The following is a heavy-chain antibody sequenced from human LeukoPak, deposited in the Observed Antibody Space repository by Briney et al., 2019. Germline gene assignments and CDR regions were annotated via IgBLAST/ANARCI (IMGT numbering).Heavy chain of an antibody. V-gene: IGHV3-30*18. CDR1: GFTFNNYG. J-gene: IGHJ4*02. CDR3: AKDLFSI. D-gene: IGHD3-3*02. Sequence: GGSLRLSCAASGFTFNNYGMHWVRQAPGKGLEWVAFISYDGSSKNYADSVKGRFTISRDNSKNTLYLQMNSLRPEDTAVYYCAKDLFSIWGQGTLVTVSS. CDR2: ISYDGSSK.